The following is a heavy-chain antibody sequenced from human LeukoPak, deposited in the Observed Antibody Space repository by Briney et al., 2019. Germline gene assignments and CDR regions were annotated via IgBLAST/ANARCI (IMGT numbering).Heavy chain of an antibody. Sequence: SETLSLTCTVSGGSISSYNWSWIRQPPGKGLEWIGYIYYSGSTNYNPSLKSRVTISVDTSKNQFSLKLSSVTAADTAVYYCARGTVTTFDYWGQGTLVTVSS. CDR2: IYYSGST. D-gene: IGHD4-17*01. V-gene: IGHV4-59*01. CDR3: ARGTVTTFDY. J-gene: IGHJ4*02. CDR1: GGSISSYN.